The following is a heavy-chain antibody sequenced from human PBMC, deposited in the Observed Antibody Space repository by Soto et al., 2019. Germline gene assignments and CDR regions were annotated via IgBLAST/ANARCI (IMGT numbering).Heavy chain of an antibody. D-gene: IGHD3-3*01. CDR1: GFTFSSYG. CDR3: ARDETIFNENYFDY. J-gene: IGHJ4*02. CDR2: IWYDGSNK. V-gene: IGHV3-33*01. Sequence: GGSLRLSCAASGFTFSSYGMHWVRQAPGKGLEWVAVIWYDGSNKYYADSVKGRFTISRDNSKNTLYLQMNSLRAEDTAVYYCARDETIFNENYFDYWGQGTLVTVSS.